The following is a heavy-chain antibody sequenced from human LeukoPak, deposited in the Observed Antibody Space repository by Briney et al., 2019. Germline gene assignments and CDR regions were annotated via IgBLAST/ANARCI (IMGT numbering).Heavy chain of an antibody. V-gene: IGHV3-23*01. D-gene: IGHD5-18*01. CDR1: GFTFGDYA. CDR2: INGIGDST. Sequence: GGSLRLSCTASGFTFGDYAMSWFRQAPGKGLEWVSGINGIGDSTYYADSVRGRFTIFRDNSKNTLYLQMNSLRAEDTAIYYCVKGRYSYLHWGQGTLVTVSS. CDR3: VKGRYSYLH. J-gene: IGHJ4*02.